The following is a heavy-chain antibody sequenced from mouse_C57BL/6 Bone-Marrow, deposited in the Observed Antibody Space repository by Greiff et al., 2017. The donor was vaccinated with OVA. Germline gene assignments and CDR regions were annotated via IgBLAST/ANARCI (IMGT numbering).Heavy chain of an antibody. V-gene: IGHV5-4*01. CDR1: GFTFSSYA. D-gene: IGHD1-1*01. J-gene: IGHJ4*01. Sequence: EVQGVESGGGLVKPGGSLKLSCAASGFTFSSYAMAWVRQTPEKRLEWVATISDGGSYSYYPDNVKGRCTFSRANAKNNLYLQMSHLKSEDTAMYYCATKFITTVVAPYYYAMDYWGQGTSVTVSS. CDR2: ISDGGSYS. CDR3: ATKFITTVVAPYYYAMDY.